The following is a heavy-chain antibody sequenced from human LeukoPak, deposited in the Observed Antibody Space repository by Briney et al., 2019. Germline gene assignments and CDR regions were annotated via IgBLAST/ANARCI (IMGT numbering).Heavy chain of an antibody. V-gene: IGHV4-59*08. CDR3: VRRDAGWNYFDY. CDR2: IYYTGKN. Sequence: SETLSLTCAVSGGSINSHYWGWIRQPPGKGLQWIGDIYYTGKNNYNPSLKSRVTISLDTSKDHLSLNLTSVVAADTAIYYCVRRDAGWNYFDYWGQGILVTVSS. J-gene: IGHJ4*02. CDR1: GGSINSHY. D-gene: IGHD6-19*01.